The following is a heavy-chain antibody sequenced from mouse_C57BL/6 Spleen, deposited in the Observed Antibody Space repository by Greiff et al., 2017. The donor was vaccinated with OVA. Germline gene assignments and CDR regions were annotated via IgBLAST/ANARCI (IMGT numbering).Heavy chain of an antibody. CDR3: AREAYYSPLYAMDY. D-gene: IGHD2-12*01. J-gene: IGHJ4*01. Sequence: EVQLQQSGPELVKPGASVKISCKASGYTFTDYYMNWVKQSHGKSLEWIGDINPNNGGTSYNQKFKGKATLTVDKSSSTAYMELRSLTSEDSAVYYCAREAYYSPLYAMDYWGQGTSVTVSS. CDR2: INPNNGGT. CDR1: GYTFTDYY. V-gene: IGHV1-26*01.